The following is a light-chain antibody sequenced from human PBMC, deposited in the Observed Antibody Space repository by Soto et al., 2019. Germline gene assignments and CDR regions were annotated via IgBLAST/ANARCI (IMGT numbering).Light chain of an antibody. CDR3: SLYTSENTYV. V-gene: IGLV2-11*01. Sequence: QSALTQPRSVSGSPGQSVTISCTGTSSDVGGYPYVSWYQQHPGKAPKVMIYEARNRPSGVPDRFSGSKSGNTASLTISGLQAADEADYYCSLYTSENTYVFGTGTKVTVL. J-gene: IGLJ1*01. CDR1: SSDVGGYPY. CDR2: EAR.